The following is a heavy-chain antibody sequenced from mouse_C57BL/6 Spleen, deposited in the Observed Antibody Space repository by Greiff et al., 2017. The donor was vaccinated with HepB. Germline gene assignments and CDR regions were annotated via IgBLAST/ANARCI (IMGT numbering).Heavy chain of an antibody. CDR2: IYPGNSDT. CDR1: GYTFTSYW. J-gene: IGHJ2*01. D-gene: IGHD1-1*01. CDR3: TRPAYYGSSPYYFDY. Sequence: EVQLQQSGTVLARPGASVKMSCKTSGYTFTSYWMHWVKQRPGQGLEWIGAIYPGNSDTSYNQKFKGKAKLTAVTSASTAYMELSSLTNEDSAVYYCTRPAYYGSSPYYFDYWGQGTTLTVSS. V-gene: IGHV1-5*01.